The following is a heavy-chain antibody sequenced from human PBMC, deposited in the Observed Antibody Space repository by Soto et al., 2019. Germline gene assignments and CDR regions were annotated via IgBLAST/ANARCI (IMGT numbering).Heavy chain of an antibody. V-gene: IGHV3-49*03. CDR3: TRAPGRGYDFWSGYYTGIGDGDWFDP. CDR2: IRSKAYGGTT. D-gene: IGHD3-3*01. Sequence: GGSLRLSCTASGFTFGDYAMSWFRQAPGKGLEWVGFIRSKAYGGTTEYAASVKGRFTISRDDSKSIAYLQMNSLKTEDTAVYYCTRAPGRGYDFWSGYYTGIGDGDWFDPWGQGTLVTVSS. J-gene: IGHJ5*02. CDR1: GFTFGDYA.